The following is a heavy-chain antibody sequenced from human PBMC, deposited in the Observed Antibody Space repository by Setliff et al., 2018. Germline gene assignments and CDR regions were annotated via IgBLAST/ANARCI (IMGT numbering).Heavy chain of an antibody. J-gene: IGHJ6*03. D-gene: IGHD4-17*01. Sequence: SVKVSCKASGGTFSSYDISWVRQAPGQGLEWMGRIIPIFGTANYAQKFQGRVTITADTSASTAYMELSSLRSEDTAVYYCARGATVVIYYYMDVWGKGTTVTVSS. CDR2: IIPIFGTA. V-gene: IGHV1-69*06. CDR1: GGTFSSYD. CDR3: ARGATVVIYYYMDV.